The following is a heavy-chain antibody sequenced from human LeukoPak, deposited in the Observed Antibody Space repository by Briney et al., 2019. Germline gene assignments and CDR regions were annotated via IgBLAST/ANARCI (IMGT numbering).Heavy chain of an antibody. CDR3: ARTKYYYDSSGYLPGVYFQH. V-gene: IGHV3-33*01. Sequence: GGSLRLSCAASGFTFSSYGVHWVRQAPGKGLEWVALIWYDGSNKYYADSVKGRLTISRDNSKNTLYLQMNSLRAEDTAVYYCARTKYYYDSSGYLPGVYFQHWGQGTLVTVSS. CDR2: IWYDGSNK. CDR1: GFTFSSYG. J-gene: IGHJ1*01. D-gene: IGHD3-22*01.